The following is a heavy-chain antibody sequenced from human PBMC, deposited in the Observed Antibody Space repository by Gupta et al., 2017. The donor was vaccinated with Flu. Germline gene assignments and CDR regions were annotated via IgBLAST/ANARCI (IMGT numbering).Heavy chain of an antibody. CDR1: GCTLRTYS. CDR2: ISSSSLFI. J-gene: IGHJ6*02. V-gene: IGHV3-21*02. D-gene: IGHD2-8*02. CDR3: AREGYCTGGSCYYHGMDV. Sequence: EAQLTESGGGLVKPGGSLRLACAASGCTLRTYSMEWVRETPGKRLHGVASISSSSLFIKYAESVKGRFTVSRDNAKNLLFLQMDSLRAEDTAVYYCAREGYCTGGSCYYHGMDVWGQGTTVTVSS.